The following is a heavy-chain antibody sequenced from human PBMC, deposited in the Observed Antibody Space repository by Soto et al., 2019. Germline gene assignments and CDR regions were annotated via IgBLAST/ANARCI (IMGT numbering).Heavy chain of an antibody. CDR1: GGSISSSSYY. CDR3: ARVRRAYDNSGPVVY. Sequence: SETLSLTCTVSGGSISSSSYYWNWIRQPPGKGLEWIGYIYYGGSTYYNPSLQSRVTMSVDRSRNQFSLKLNSVTAADTAVYYCARVRRAYDNSGPVVYWGQETLVTVSS. V-gene: IGHV4-30-2*01. D-gene: IGHD3-22*01. J-gene: IGHJ4*02. CDR2: IYYGGST.